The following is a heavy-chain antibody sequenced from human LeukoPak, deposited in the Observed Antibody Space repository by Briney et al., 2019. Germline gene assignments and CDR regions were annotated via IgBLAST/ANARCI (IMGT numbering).Heavy chain of an antibody. CDR1: GFTVSSNY. J-gene: IGHJ5*02. V-gene: IGHV3-66*01. Sequence: GGSLRLSCAASGFTVSSNYMSWVRQAPGKGLEWVSVIYSGGSTYYADSVKGRFTISRDNSKSTLYLQMNSLRAEDTAVYYCARASGSYINWFDPWGQGTLVTVSS. CDR3: ARASGSYINWFDP. D-gene: IGHD1-26*01. CDR2: IYSGGST.